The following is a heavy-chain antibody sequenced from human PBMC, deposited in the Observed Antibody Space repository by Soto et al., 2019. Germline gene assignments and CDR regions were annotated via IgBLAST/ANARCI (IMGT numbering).Heavy chain of an antibody. CDR1: GGSISSYY. D-gene: IGHD6-13*01. J-gene: IGHJ4*02. CDR2: IYYSGST. Sequence: SETLSLTCTVSGGSISSYYWSWIRQPPGKGLEWIGYIYYSGSTNYNPSLKSRVTISVDTSKNQFSLKLSSVTAADTAVYYCARGVGYSSSWYDYWGQGTLVTVSS. CDR3: ARGVGYSSSWYDY. V-gene: IGHV4-59*01.